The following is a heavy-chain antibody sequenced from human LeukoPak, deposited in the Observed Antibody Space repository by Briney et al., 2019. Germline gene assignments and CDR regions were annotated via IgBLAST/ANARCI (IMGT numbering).Heavy chain of an antibody. J-gene: IGHJ4*02. V-gene: IGHV3-23*01. CDR3: ARRGDGGRSFDY. Sequence: PGGSLRLSCAASGFSFSTYAMSWVRQAPGKGLEWVSGVNGNGGSTSYADSVKGRFTISRDNSKNTLYLQMNSLRAEDTAVYYCARRGDGGRSFDYWGQGTLVTVSS. CDR1: GFSFSTYA. CDR2: VNGNGGST. D-gene: IGHD4-23*01.